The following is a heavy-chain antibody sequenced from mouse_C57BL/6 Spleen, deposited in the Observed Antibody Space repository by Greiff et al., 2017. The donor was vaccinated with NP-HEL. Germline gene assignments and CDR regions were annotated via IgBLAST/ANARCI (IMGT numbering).Heavy chain of an antibody. Sequence: VQLQQSGAELVRPGASVTLSCKASGFKFNDYEMHWVKQTPVHGLEWIGSIDPETGGTAYNQKFQGKAILTVDKSSSTAYMVLLSLTSADSAVYYCTRDSYGGNYIWFADWGQGTLVTVSA. J-gene: IGHJ3*01. CDR2: IDPETGGT. CDR3: TRDSYGGNYIWFAD. V-gene: IGHV1-15*01. D-gene: IGHD1-1*02. CDR1: GFKFNDYE.